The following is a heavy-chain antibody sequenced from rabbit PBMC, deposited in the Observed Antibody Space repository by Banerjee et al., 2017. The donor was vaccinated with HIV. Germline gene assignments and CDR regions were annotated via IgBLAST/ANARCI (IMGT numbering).Heavy chain of an antibody. V-gene: IGHV1S40*01. D-gene: IGHD1-1*01. Sequence: QSLEESGGDLVKPGTSLTLTCTASGFSLNIYEMCWVRQAPGKGLEWIACIYAGDTGSTYYASWAKGRFTISKTSSTTVTLQMTSLTAADTATYFCARAGGFEKYFNLWGQGTLVTVS. J-gene: IGHJ4*01. CDR1: GFSLNIYE. CDR3: ARAGGFEKYFNL. CDR2: IYAGDTGST.